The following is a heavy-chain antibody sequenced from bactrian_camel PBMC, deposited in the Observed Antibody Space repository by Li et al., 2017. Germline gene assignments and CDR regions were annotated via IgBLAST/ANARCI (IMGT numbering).Heavy chain of an antibody. CDR2: IGRDGTT. CDR1: GYTFASHS. CDR3: AAQRKFVGSWNDPAEYQY. D-gene: IGHD5*01. V-gene: IGHV3S56*01. J-gene: IGHJ4*01. Sequence: HVQLVESGGGSVQAGGSLRLSCAASGYTFASHSMGWFRQAPGMEREGVAAIGRDGTTSYPDSVKGRFAISIDAAQNTVYLQMNNLNPADTAMYYCAAQRKFVGSWNDPAEYQYWGRGTQVTVS.